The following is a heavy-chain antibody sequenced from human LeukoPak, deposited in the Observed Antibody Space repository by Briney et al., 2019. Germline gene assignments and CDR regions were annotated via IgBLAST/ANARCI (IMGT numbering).Heavy chain of an antibody. CDR1: GYTFTTYG. CDR2: RTLTSGNT. V-gene: IGHV1-8*03. J-gene: IGHJ4*02. CDR3: ARLAQGYCSSTSCYGLDY. D-gene: IGHD2-2*01. Sequence: GASVKVSCKASGYTFTTYGINWVRQATGKGLEGLGWRTLTSGNTGYAQKFQGRVTITRNTSISTAYMELSRLRSDDTAVYYCARLAQGYCSSTSCYGLDYWGQGTLVTVSS.